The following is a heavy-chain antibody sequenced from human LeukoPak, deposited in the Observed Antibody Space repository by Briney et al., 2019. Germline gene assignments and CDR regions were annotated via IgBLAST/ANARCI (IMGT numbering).Heavy chain of an antibody. V-gene: IGHV4-39*07. D-gene: IGHD3-10*01. J-gene: IGHJ6*03. CDR1: GGSISSSSYY. CDR3: ARHPGFWFGESPYYYYMDV. Sequence: SETLSLTCTVSGGSISSSSYYWGWIRQPPGKGLEWIGSIYYSGSTYYNPSLKSRVTISVDTSKNQFSLKLSSVTAADTAVYYCARHPGFWFGESPYYYYMDVWGKGTTVTISS. CDR2: IYYSGST.